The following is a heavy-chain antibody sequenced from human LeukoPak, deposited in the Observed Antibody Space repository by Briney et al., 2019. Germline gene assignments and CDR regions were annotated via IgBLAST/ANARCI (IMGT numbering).Heavy chain of an antibody. V-gene: IGHV3-30*02. J-gene: IGHJ6*03. Sequence: PGGSLRLSCAASGFTFSDSYMTWIRQAPGKGLEWVAFIRYDGSNKYYADSVKGRFTISRDNSKNTLYLQMKSLRAEDTAVYYCAKGGGYEAQYYYYYLDVWGKGTTVTISS. CDR3: AKGGGYEAQYYYYYLDV. D-gene: IGHD5-12*01. CDR2: IRYDGSNK. CDR1: GFTFSDSY.